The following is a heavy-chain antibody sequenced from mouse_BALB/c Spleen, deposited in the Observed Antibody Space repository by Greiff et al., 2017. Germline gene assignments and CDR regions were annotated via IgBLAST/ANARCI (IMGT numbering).Heavy chain of an antibody. V-gene: IGHV1-15*01. CDR2: IDPETGGT. CDR3: TRNSNYIDAMDY. Sequence: VQLVESGAELVRPGASVTMSCKASGYTFTDYEMHWVKQTPVHGLEWIGAIDPETGGTAYNQKFKGKATLTADKSSSTAYMELRSLTSEDSAVYYGTRNSNYIDAMDYWGQGTSVTVSA. J-gene: IGHJ4*01. CDR1: GYTFTDYE. D-gene: IGHD2-5*01.